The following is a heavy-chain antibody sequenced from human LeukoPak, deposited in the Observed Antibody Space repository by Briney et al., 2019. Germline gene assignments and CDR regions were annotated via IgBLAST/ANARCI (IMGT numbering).Heavy chain of an antibody. J-gene: IGHJ4*02. CDR1: GFTFGDYA. D-gene: IGHD2-15*01. CDR2: ISSHSYGGTT. V-gene: IGHV3-49*04. CDR3: TRGDCSGASCSDY. Sequence: GGSLRLSCTASGFTFGDYAMRWVRPAPGTGKELVRFISSHSYGGTTEYAASVKGRFTISRDDSKSIAYLQMNSLKPEDTAVYYCTRGDCSGASCSDYWGQGTLVTVSS.